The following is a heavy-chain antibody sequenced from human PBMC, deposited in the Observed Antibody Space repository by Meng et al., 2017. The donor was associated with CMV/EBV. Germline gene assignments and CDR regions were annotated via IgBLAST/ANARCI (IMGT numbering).Heavy chain of an antibody. J-gene: IGHJ6*02. CDR3: ARDWITIFDYYYGMDV. CDR1: GASISTYY. CDR2: MSNSGRT. V-gene: IGHV4-59*01. D-gene: IGHD3-3*01. Sequence: ESLKISCTISGASISTYYWSWIRQPPGKGLEWIGYMSNSGRTNYNPSLKSRATISLDTSRNQISLKVNSVTAADTAVYYCARDWITIFDYYYGMDVWGQGTTVTVSS.